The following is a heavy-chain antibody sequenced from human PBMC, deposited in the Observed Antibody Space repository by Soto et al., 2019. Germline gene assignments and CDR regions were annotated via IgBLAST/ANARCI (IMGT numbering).Heavy chain of an antibody. CDR1: GYPFTHYG. V-gene: IGHV1-46*01. D-gene: IGHD2-15*01. CDR3: GREVEDGMDV. Sequence: ASVKVSCKSSGYPFTHYGITWVRQAPGQGLEWMGIINPSGGSTSYAQKFQGRVTMTRDTSTSTVYMELSSLRSEDTAVYYCGREVEDGMDVWGQGTTVTVSS. CDR2: INPSGGST. J-gene: IGHJ6*02.